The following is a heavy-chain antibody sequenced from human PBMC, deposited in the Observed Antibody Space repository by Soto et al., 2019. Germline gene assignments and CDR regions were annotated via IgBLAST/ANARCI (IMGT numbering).Heavy chain of an antibody. J-gene: IGHJ6*02. D-gene: IGHD3-10*01. V-gene: IGHV1-69*13. CDR3: ARSDITMVRGVIMAYYYYGMDV. Sequence: SVKVSCKASGGTFSSYAISWVRQAPGQGLEWMGGIIPIFGTANYAQKFQGRVTITADESTSTAYMELSSLRSEDTAVYYCARSDITMVRGVIMAYYYYGMDVWGQGTTVTVSS. CDR1: GGTFSSYA. CDR2: IIPIFGTA.